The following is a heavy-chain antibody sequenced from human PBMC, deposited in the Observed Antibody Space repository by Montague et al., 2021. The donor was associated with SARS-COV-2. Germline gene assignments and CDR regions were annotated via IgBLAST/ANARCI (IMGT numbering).Heavy chain of an antibody. D-gene: IGHD3-22*01. Sequence: SETLSLTCTVSGGSINDHYRSWIRQSPDKGLEWIGYISSNGKTNYNPSLKSRVTLSADASRNEFSLKLDSVIAADTAVYFCARPGYYDSAGYHWHLDLWGRGMLVTASS. CDR1: GGSINDHY. CDR2: ISSNGKT. J-gene: IGHJ2*01. V-gene: IGHV4-4*09. CDR3: ARPGYYDSAGYHWHLDL.